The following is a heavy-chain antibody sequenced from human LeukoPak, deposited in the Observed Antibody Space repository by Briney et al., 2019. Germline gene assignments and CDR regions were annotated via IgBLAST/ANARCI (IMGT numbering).Heavy chain of an antibody. V-gene: IGHV4-4*07. CDR2: IYTSGST. J-gene: IGHJ4*02. CDR1: GGSISNYY. CDR3: ARETPSWGSYYFDY. Sequence: SETLSLTCTVSGGSISNYYWSWIRQPAGKGLEWIGRIYTSGSTNYNPSLKSRVTISVDTSKNQFSLKLSSVTAADTAVYYCARETPSWGSYYFDYWGQGTLVTVSS. D-gene: IGHD3-16*01.